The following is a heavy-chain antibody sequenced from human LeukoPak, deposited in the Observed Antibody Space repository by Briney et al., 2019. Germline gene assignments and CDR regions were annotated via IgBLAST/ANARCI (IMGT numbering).Heavy chain of an antibody. J-gene: IGHJ4*02. D-gene: IGHD2-15*01. V-gene: IGHV1-8*01. Sequence: TXTSYDINWVRQASGQGLEWRGWXXPNSGNTGFAQKFQGRVTMTRNSAISTAYMEMRRLRSEDTAVYYCARGPTRYCSGGSCYGEYYFDYWGQGTLVTVSS. CDR2: XXPNSGNT. CDR1: TXTSYD. CDR3: ARGPTRYCSGGSCYGEYYFDY.